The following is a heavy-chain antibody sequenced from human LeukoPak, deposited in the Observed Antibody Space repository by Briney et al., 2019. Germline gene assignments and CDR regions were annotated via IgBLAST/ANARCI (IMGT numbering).Heavy chain of an antibody. CDR2: ISYDGSNE. J-gene: IGHJ4*02. Sequence: PGGSLRLSCAASGFTFSSYVMHWVRQAPGKGLEWVAIISYDGSNEYYADSVKGRFTISRDNSKNTLYLQMNSLRAEDTAVHYCAKGGTFYSSSWYGEAFDYWGQGTLVTVSS. D-gene: IGHD6-13*01. CDR3: AKGGTFYSSSWYGEAFDY. CDR1: GFTFSSYV. V-gene: IGHV3-30*04.